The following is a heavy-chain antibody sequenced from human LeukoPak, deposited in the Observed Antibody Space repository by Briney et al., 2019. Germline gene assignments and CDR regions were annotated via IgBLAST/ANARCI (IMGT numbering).Heavy chain of an antibody. Sequence: SETLSLTCTVSGYSISSGYYWGWIRQPPGKGLEWIGSIYHSGSTYYNPSLKSRVTISVDTSKNQFSLKLSSVTAADTAVYYCARVKTFVYYDSSGYYYAYYFDYWGQGTLVTVSS. D-gene: IGHD3-22*01. CDR3: ARVKTFVYYDSSGYYYAYYFDY. J-gene: IGHJ4*02. V-gene: IGHV4-38-2*02. CDR1: GYSISSGYY. CDR2: IYHSGST.